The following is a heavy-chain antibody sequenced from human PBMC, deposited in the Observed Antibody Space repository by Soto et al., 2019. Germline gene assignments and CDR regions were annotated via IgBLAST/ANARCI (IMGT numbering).Heavy chain of an antibody. J-gene: IGHJ5*01. CDR2: ISESSSST. Sequence: GGSLRPSCAASEFTFSNYAMSWVRQAPGKGLEWVSSISESSSSTYYADSVKGRFTISKDNSKNMLYLQMNSLRAEDTAVYYCAKKPNGFDSWGQGILVTVSS. CDR3: AKKPNGFDS. CDR1: EFTFSNYA. V-gene: IGHV3-23*01.